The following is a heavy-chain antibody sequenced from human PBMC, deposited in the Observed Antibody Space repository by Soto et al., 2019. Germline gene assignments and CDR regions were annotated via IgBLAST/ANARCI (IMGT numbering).Heavy chain of an antibody. CDR2: ISYDGSNT. CDR3: AKEGGLSGSYYISSSYYFDY. D-gene: IGHD1-26*01. CDR1: GFTFSSYG. J-gene: IGHJ4*02. Sequence: QVQLVESGGGVVQPGRSLRLSCVASGFTFSSYGMHWVRQAPGKGLEWVAIISYDGSNTYYADSVKGRFTISRDNSKNTVYLRMNSLRAEDTSVDYCAKEGGLSGSYYISSSYYFDYWGQGTLVTVSS. V-gene: IGHV3-30*18.